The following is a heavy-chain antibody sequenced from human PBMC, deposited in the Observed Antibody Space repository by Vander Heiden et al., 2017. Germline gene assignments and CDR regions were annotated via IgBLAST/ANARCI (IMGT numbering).Heavy chain of an antibody. CDR1: GFTFSSYS. J-gene: IGHJ6*02. V-gene: IGHV3-21*01. D-gene: IGHD3-22*01. Sequence: EVQLVESGGGLVKPGVSLRLSCAASGFTFSSYSMNWVRQAPGKGLEWVSSISSSSSYIYYADSVKGRFTISRDNAKNSLYLQMNSLRAEDTAVYYCARDGAVVMRSYYYYGMDVWDQGTTVTVSS. CDR2: ISSSSSYI. CDR3: ARDGAVVMRSYYYYGMDV.